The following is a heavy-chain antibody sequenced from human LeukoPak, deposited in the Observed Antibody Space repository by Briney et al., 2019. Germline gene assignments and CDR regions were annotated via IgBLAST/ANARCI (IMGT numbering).Heavy chain of an antibody. J-gene: IGHJ3*02. Sequence: GGSLRLSCAASGFAFSSYSMNWVRQAPGKGLEWVSYISSSSSTIYYADSVKGRFTISRDNAKNSLYLQMYSLRAEDTAVYYCARGLPARRGAFDIWGQGTKVTVSS. V-gene: IGHV3-48*04. CDR2: ISSSSSTI. CDR1: GFAFSSYS. D-gene: IGHD6-6*01. CDR3: ARGLPARRGAFDI.